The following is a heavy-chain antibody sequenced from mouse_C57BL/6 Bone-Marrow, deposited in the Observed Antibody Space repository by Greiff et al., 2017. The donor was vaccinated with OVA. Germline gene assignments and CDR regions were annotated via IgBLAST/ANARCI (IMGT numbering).Heavy chain of an antibody. CDR3: ARNMGLLPFAY. CDR1: GFSLTSYG. CDR2: IWSGGST. D-gene: IGHD2-3*01. Sequence: VKLVESGPGLVQPSQSLSITCTVSGFSLTSYGVHWVRQSPGKGLEWLGVIWSGGSTDYNAAFISRLSISKDNSKSQVFFKMNSLQADDTAIYYCARNMGLLPFAYWGQGTLVTVSA. V-gene: IGHV2-2*01. J-gene: IGHJ3*01.